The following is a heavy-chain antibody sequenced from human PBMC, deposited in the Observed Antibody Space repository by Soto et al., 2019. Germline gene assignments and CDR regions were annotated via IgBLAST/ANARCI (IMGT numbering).Heavy chain of an antibody. D-gene: IGHD3-3*01. Sequence: SETLSLTCTVSGGSISSGGYYWSWIRQHPGKGLEWIGYIYYSGSTYYNPSLKSRVTISVDTSKNQFSLKLSSVTAADTAVYYCARSPRDFWSGYYVFQEDWFDPWGQGTLVTVSS. CDR2: IYYSGST. CDR3: ARSPRDFWSGYYVFQEDWFDP. CDR1: GGSISSGGYY. V-gene: IGHV4-31*03. J-gene: IGHJ5*02.